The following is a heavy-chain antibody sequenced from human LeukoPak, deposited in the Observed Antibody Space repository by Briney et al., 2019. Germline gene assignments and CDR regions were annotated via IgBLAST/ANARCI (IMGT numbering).Heavy chain of an antibody. V-gene: IGHV1-69*04. Sequence: SVKVSCKASGGTFISYAISWVRQAPGQGLEWMGRIIPILGIANYAQKFQGRVTITADKSTSTAYMELSSLRSEDTAVYYCARASSSSVDYWGQGTLVTVSS. CDR1: GGTFISYA. D-gene: IGHD6-6*01. CDR3: ARASSSSVDY. J-gene: IGHJ4*02. CDR2: IIPILGIA.